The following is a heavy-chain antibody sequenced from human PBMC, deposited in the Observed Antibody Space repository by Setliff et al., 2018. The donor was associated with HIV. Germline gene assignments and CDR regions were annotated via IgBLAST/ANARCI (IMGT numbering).Heavy chain of an antibody. V-gene: IGHV4-39*01. CDR1: GGSVSSSSHY. CDR3: TRREYT. CDR2: IYYSGGT. Sequence: LSLTCSVSGGSVSSSSHYWGWIRQPPGKGLEGIGSIYYSGGTFYQPSLSGRVTISVDSSKNQFFLSLTSVTAADTAVYYCTRREYTWGQGKLVTVSS. D-gene: IGHD6-6*01. J-gene: IGHJ4*02.